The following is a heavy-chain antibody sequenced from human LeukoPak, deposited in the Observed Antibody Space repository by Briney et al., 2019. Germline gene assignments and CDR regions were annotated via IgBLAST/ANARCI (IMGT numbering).Heavy chain of an antibody. CDR1: GYTFTSYY. CDR3: ARDQTGTTFDGPSDSLALHEDDAFDI. D-gene: IGHD1-7*01. J-gene: IGHJ3*02. Sequence: ASVKVSCKASGYTFTSYYKHWVRQAPGQGLEWMGIINPSGGSTSYAQKFQGRVTMTRDTSTSTVYMELSSLRSEDTAVYYCARDQTGTTFDGPSDSLALHEDDAFDIWGPGTMVTVSS. V-gene: IGHV1-46*01. CDR2: INPSGGST.